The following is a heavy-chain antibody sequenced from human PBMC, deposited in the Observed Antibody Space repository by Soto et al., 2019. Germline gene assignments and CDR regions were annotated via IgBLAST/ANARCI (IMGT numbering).Heavy chain of an antibody. CDR1: GFSFSSYA. D-gene: IGHD3-3*01. Sequence: GGSLRLSCAASGFSFSSYAMNWVRQAPGKGLEWVTAINGGSTTYDADSVKGLFTISSDNSKNTLYLQMNSLRAEDTAGYYCAKDKDWSGVYGMDVWGQGTTVTVSS. J-gene: IGHJ6*02. V-gene: IGHV3-23*01. CDR3: AKDKDWSGVYGMDV. CDR2: INGGSTT.